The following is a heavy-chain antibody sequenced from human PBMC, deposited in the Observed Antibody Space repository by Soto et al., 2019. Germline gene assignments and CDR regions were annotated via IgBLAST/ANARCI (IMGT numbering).Heavy chain of an antibody. Sequence: SETLSRTCTVSGGSISSGGYYWSWIRQHPGKGLEWIGYMYYSVSTCYNPSLKSRVTISVDPSKNQFSLKLSSVTAADTAVYYCARAPGVTMIVVDTGDYFEYWGQGTLVTFSS. CDR1: GGSISSGGYY. CDR3: ARAPGVTMIVVDTGDYFEY. V-gene: IGHV4-31*03. D-gene: IGHD3-22*01. CDR2: MYYSVST. J-gene: IGHJ4*02.